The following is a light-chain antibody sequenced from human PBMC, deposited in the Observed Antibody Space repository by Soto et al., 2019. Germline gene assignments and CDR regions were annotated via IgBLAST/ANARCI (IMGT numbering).Light chain of an antibody. CDR2: GAS. CDR1: QSVSSN. CDR3: QQYNNWPQT. J-gene: IGKJ1*01. Sequence: EIVMTQSPATLSVSPGERATLSCRASQSVSSNLAWYQQKPGQAPSLLIYGASTRATGIPARFSSSGSGTEFTLTISSLQSEDFAVYYCQQYNNWPQTFGQGTKVEIK. V-gene: IGKV3-15*01.